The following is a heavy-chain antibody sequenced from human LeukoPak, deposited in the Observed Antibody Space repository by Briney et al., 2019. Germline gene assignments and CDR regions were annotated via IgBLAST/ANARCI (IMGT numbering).Heavy chain of an antibody. CDR1: GFTFNNYW. D-gene: IGHD6-19*01. CDR2: INSDGSST. CDR3: PGEISSGCYDY. J-gene: IGHJ4*02. V-gene: IGHV3-74*01. Sequence: GGSLRLSCAVSGFTFNNYWMHWVRQAPGKGLVWVSRINSDGSSTSYADSVKGRFTISRDNAKNTLHLQMNSLRAEDTAVYYCPGEISSGCYDYWGQGTLVTVSS.